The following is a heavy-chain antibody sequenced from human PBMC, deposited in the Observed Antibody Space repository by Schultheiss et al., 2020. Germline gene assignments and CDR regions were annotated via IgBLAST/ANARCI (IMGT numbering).Heavy chain of an antibody. CDR2: ISYDGSNK. Sequence: GGSLRLSCAASGFTFSSYAMHWVRQAPGKGLEWVAVISYDGSNKYYADSVKGRFTISRDNSKNTLYLQMNSLRAEDTAVYYCARGRISFNSVFDYWGQGTLVTVS. J-gene: IGHJ4*02. D-gene: IGHD4-23*01. V-gene: IGHV3-30-3*01. CDR1: GFTFSSYA. CDR3: ARGRISFNSVFDY.